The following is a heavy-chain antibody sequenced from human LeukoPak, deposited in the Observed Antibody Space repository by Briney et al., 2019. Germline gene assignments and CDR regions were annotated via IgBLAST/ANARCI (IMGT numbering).Heavy chain of an antibody. V-gene: IGHV4-34*01. D-gene: IGHD2-2*01. CDR2: INHSGST. Sequence: SETLSLTCAVSGGSFSGYYWSWIRQPPGKGLEWIGEINHSGSTNYNPSLKSRVTMSVDTSKNQFSLKLSSVTAADTTVYYCARGGYCSSTSCHDLDVWGKGTTVTASS. CDR3: ARGGYCSSTSCHDLDV. J-gene: IGHJ6*04. CDR1: GGSFSGYY.